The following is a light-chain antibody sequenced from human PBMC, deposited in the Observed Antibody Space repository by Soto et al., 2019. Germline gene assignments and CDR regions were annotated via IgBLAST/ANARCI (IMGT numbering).Light chain of an antibody. CDR3: MQVLQIPVT. CDR1: QSLLHSDGYNY. J-gene: IGKJ3*01. CDR2: LGS. Sequence: DIVVTQSPLSLPVTPGEPASISCRSSQSLLHSDGYNYLDWYLQKPGQSPQLLIQLGSMRASGVPDRFSGSGSGPDFTLKISRVEAEDVGVYYCMQVLQIPVTFGPGTKVDI. V-gene: IGKV2-28*01.